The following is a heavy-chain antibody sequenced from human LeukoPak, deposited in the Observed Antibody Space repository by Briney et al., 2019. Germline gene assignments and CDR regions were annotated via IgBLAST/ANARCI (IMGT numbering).Heavy chain of an antibody. D-gene: IGHD6-19*01. J-gene: IGHJ4*02. CDR3: ARETTGWYFDY. CDR1: GFTFSNYA. Sequence: PGGSLRLSCAASGFTFSNYALHWVRQAPGKGLERVTIISYDGSNKYYADSVKGRFTIPRDNSKNTLYLQMNSLKPEDTAVYYCARETTGWYFDYWGQGTLVTVSS. V-gene: IGHV3-30-3*01. CDR2: ISYDGSNK.